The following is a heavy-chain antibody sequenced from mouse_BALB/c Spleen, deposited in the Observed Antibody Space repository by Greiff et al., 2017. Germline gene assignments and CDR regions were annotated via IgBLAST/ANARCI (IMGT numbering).Heavy chain of an antibody. V-gene: IGHV3-5*02. D-gene: IGHD3-1*01. CDR2: IYYSGTI. CDR3: ARDREYYAMDY. J-gene: IGHJ4*01. Sequence: VQLKESGPGLVKPSQTVSLTCTVTGISITTGNYRWSWIRQFPGNKLEWIGYIYYSGTITYNPSLTSRTTITRDTSKNQFFLEMNSLTAEDTATYYCARDREYYAMDYWGQGTSVTVSS. CDR1: GISITTGNYR.